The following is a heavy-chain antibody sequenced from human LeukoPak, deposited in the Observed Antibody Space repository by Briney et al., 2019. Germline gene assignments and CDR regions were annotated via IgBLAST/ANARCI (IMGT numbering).Heavy chain of an antibody. J-gene: IGHJ4*02. V-gene: IGHV4-59*04. CDR2: IYYSGST. Sequence: PSETLSLTCTVSGGSISSYYWSWIRQPPGKGLEWIGYIYYSGSTYYNPSLKSRVTISVDTSKNQFSLKLSSVTAADTAVYYCARLLRGYSYGQYFDYWGQGTLVTVSS. D-gene: IGHD5-18*01. CDR1: GGSISSYY. CDR3: ARLLRGYSYGQYFDY.